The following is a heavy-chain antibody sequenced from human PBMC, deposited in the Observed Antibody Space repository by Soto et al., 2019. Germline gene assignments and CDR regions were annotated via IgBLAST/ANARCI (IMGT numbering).Heavy chain of an antibody. D-gene: IGHD3-16*02. Sequence: GGSLRLSCVVSEFTFSHYWMTWVRQAPGKGLEWVANIKEDGSERYYVDSVKGRFIISRDNAKNSLYLQMNSLRAEDTAVYYCARDFNDYISETFRRYFLDYWGQGTTVTVS. J-gene: IGHJ4*02. CDR1: EFTFSHYW. CDR3: ARDFNDYISETFRRYFLDY. V-gene: IGHV3-7*01. CDR2: IKEDGSER.